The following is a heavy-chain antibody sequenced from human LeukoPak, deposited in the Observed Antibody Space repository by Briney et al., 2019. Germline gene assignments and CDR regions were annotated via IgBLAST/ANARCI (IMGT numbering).Heavy chain of an antibody. CDR1: GGSISSSSYY. D-gene: IGHD2-21*01. CDR2: IYYSGST. Sequence: SETLSLTCTVSGGSISSSSYYWGWIRQPPGKGLEWIGSIYYSGSTYYNPSLKSRVTISVDTSKNQFSLKLSSVTAADTAVYYCARRWWLGAFDIWGQGTMVTVSS. J-gene: IGHJ3*02. CDR3: ARRWWLGAFDI. V-gene: IGHV4-39*07.